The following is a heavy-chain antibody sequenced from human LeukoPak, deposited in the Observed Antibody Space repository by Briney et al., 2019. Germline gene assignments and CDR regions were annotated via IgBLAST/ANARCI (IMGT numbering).Heavy chain of an antibody. CDR1: GFTSGDYA. D-gene: IGHD3-22*01. CDR3: SRDPIRTVTLVIVVRGYDVFDI. V-gene: IGHV3-49*04. Sequence: GGSLRLSCTPSGFTSGDYAMTWVRQAPGKSLERVGFIRSRAYGGTTEIAASVKGRLTISRDDSKNAAYLQMNSLTAEDAAVYFCSRDPIRTVTLVIVVRGYDVFDIWGPGTKVAVSS. CDR2: IRSRAYGGTT. J-gene: IGHJ3*02.